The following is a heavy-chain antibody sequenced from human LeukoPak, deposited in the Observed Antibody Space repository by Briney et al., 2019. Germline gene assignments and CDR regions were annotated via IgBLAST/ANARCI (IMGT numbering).Heavy chain of an antibody. V-gene: IGHV4-61*01. CDR2: IYYTGST. D-gene: IGHD6-13*01. CDR1: GGSISSSSYY. CDR3: ARGSKAAPGTFDY. Sequence: SETLSLTCTVSGGSISSSSYYWSWIRQPPGKGLEWIGYIYYTGSTDYNPSLKSRVAISVGTSKNQFSLKLSSVTAADTAVYYCARGSKAAPGTFDYWGQGTLVTVSS. J-gene: IGHJ4*02.